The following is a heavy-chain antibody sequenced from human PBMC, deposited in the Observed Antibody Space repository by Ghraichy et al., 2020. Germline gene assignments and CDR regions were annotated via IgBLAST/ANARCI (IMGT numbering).Heavy chain of an antibody. CDR3: ARRHGDYALYYYYYYGMDV. D-gene: IGHD4-17*01. Sequence: SETLSLTCAVYGGSFSGYYWSWIRQPPGKGLEWIGEINHSGSTNYNPSLKSRVTISVDTSKNQFSLKLSSVTAADTAVYYCARRHGDYALYYYYYYGMDVWGQGTTVTVSS. CDR2: INHSGST. J-gene: IGHJ6*02. CDR1: GGSFSGYY. V-gene: IGHV4-34*01.